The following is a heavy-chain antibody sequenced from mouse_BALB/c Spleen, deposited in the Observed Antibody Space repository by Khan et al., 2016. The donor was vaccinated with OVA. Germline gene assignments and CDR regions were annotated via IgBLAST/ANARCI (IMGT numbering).Heavy chain of an antibody. J-gene: IGHJ3*01. Sequence: QIQLVQSGPELKKPGETVKISCKASGYSFTDYGMNWVKRTPGKGLKWMGWINTYTGEPTYADDFKGRFAFSLETSASTAYLTINNLQNEDTATYFGASSPTWFAYWGQGTLVTVSA. CDR2: INTYTGEP. CDR3: ASSPTWFAY. CDR1: GYSFTDYG. V-gene: IGHV9-3-1*01.